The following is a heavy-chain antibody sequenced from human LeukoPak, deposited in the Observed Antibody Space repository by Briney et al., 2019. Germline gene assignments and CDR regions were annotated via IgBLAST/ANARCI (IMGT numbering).Heavy chain of an antibody. CDR2: ISSSGSTI. J-gene: IGHJ4*02. V-gene: IGHV3-11*01. CDR3: ARLPAYCSSTSCYYDY. D-gene: IGHD2-2*01. CDR1: GFTFSDYY. Sequence: GGSLRLSCAASGFTFSDYYMSWIRQAPGKGLEWVSYISSSGSTIYYADSVKGRFTISRDNAKNSLYLQMNSLRAEDTAVYYCARLPAYCSSTSCYYDYWGQGTLVTVSS.